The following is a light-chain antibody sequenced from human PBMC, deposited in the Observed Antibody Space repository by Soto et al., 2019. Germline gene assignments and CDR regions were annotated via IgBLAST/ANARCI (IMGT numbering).Light chain of an antibody. CDR1: SGHSSYA. CDR2: LDSDGSH. V-gene: IGLV4-69*01. CDR3: QTWGTGIQV. Sequence: QLVLTQSPSASASLGASVKLTCTLSSGHSSYAIAWHQQQPEKGPRFLMKLDSDGSHSKGDGIPDRFSGSRSGAERYLTISSLQSEDEADYYCQTWGTGIQVFGTGTKVTVL. J-gene: IGLJ1*01.